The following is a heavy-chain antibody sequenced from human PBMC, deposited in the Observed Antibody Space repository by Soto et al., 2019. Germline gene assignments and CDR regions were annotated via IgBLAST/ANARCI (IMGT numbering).Heavy chain of an antibody. CDR1: GLTFSNYV. J-gene: IGHJ4*02. CDR3: AQEGNKFPGPDY. CDR2: ISGTGGST. V-gene: IGHV3-23*01. Sequence: EVQLLESGGGLVQPGGSLRLSCAASGLTFSNYVLSWVRQAPGKGLEWVSAISGTGGSTYYADSVKGRFTISRENSKNTLYVQMNSLRVEDTAVYYCAQEGNKFPGPDYWGQGTLVTVSS.